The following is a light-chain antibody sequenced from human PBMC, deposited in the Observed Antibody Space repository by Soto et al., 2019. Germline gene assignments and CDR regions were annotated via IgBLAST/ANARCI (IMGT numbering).Light chain of an antibody. CDR2: GAS. CDR1: QGISNY. Sequence: DIQMTQSPSSLSASVGDRVTITCRASQGISNYLAWYQQKPGKVPKLLIYGASTLQSAVPSRFSSSGSGTDFTLTISSLQPEDVAAYYCQDYYTAPFTFGPVTKVDIK. V-gene: IGKV1-27*01. J-gene: IGKJ3*01. CDR3: QDYYTAPFT.